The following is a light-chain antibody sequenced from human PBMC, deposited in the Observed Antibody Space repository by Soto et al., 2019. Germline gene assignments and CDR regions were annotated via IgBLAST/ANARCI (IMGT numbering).Light chain of an antibody. CDR2: QTS. CDR1: PNVNIW. CDR3: LQYNSLPYT. Sequence: DIQVTQSPSTLSAFVGDRVILTFRASPNVNIWLAWYQQRPRKAPKLLIYQTSSLESGVPSTFSGRGSGTEFTLTISSLETDDFGTYDCLQYNSLPYTVGRGTKLESK. J-gene: IGKJ2*01. V-gene: IGKV1-5*03.